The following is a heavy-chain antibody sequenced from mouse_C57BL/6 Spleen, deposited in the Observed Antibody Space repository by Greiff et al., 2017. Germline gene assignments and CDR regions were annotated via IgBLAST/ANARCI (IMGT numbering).Heavy chain of an antibody. CDR2: ISNGGGST. J-gene: IGHJ2*01. CDR3: ARASLLRAPDY. CDR1: GFTFSDYY. D-gene: IGHD1-1*01. V-gene: IGHV5-12*01. Sequence: EVKLVESGGGLVQPGGSLKLSCAASGFTFSDYYMYWVRQTPEKRLEWVAYISNGGGSTYYPDTVKGRFTISRDNAKNTLYLQMSRLKSEDTTMYYCARASLLRAPDYWGQGTTLTVSS.